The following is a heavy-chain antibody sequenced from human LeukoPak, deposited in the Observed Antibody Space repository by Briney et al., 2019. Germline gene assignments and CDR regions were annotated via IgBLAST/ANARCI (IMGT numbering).Heavy chain of an antibody. J-gene: IGHJ6*02. CDR2: ITAYKGNT. CDR3: ARDGIEYGSGSFYSNGMDV. D-gene: IGHD3-10*01. V-gene: IGHV1-18*01. CDR1: GYIFSSYG. Sequence: GASVKVSCKASGYIFSSYGISWVRQAPGEGLEWMGWITAYKGNTAYAQKFQGRVTMTTDTSTSTAYMELRNLRSDDTAVYYCARDGIEYGSGSFYSNGMDVWGQGTTVTVSS.